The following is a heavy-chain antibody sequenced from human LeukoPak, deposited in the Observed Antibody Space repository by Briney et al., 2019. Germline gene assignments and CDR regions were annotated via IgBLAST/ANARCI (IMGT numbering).Heavy chain of an antibody. CDR2: IHHSGST. D-gene: IGHD3-16*02. CDR1: GYSINSGSY. CDR3: ARHEYHDFLWGTYLTYFDS. V-gene: IGHV4-38-2*02. Sequence: SETLSLTCSVSGYSINSGSYWGWIRQPPGKGLEWIASIHHSGSTYYNPSLRSRVTISVDTSKNQFSLKLSSVTAADTAVYYCARHEYHDFLWGTYLTYFDSWGQGTLVTVSS. J-gene: IGHJ4*02.